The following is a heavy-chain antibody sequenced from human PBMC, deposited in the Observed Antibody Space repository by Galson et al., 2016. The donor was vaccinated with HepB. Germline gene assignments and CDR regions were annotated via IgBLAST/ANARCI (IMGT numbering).Heavy chain of an antibody. Sequence: SETLSLTCAVSGDFVSSTFWWGWVRQSPGRGLEWIGEISRTGSTNYNPSLRNRVSISVDKSKKEVSLNLTSVTAADSAVYYCARVACSTGNCYYYGLDIWGQGTTVIASS. J-gene: IGHJ6*02. D-gene: IGHD6-19*01. CDR2: ISRTGST. CDR1: GDFVSSTFW. V-gene: IGHV4-4*02. CDR3: ARVACSTGNCYYYGLDI.